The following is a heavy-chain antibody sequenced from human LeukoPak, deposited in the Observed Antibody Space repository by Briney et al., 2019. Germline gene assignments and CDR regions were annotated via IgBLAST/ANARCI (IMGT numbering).Heavy chain of an antibody. CDR3: ARDRGYSTFDY. Sequence: GGSLRLSCEASAFTFSSYWMSWVRQAPGKGLEWVANINDDGGELNYADSVWGRFTISRDNAKHSLFLNMHSLGVEETDVYYCARDRGYSTFDYWGQGTLVTASS. D-gene: IGHD4-23*01. V-gene: IGHV3-7*01. CDR1: AFTFSSYW. J-gene: IGHJ4*02. CDR2: INDDGGEL.